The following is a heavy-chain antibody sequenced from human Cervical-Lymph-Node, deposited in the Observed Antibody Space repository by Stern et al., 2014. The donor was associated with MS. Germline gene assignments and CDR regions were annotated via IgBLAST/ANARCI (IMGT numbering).Heavy chain of an antibody. CDR2: IYWDDDK. D-gene: IGHD4/OR15-4a*01. Sequence: QVTLRESGPTLVKPTQTLTLKCIFSGFSLSTGGVGVGWIRQPPGKALEGLGFIYWDDDKRYSPSLKRRLTITKDTSKNQVVLTMTNMDPVDTATYYCAHSSPRVYGVDYWGQGTLVTVSS. CDR1: GFSLSTGGVG. CDR3: AHSSPRVYGVDY. J-gene: IGHJ4*02. V-gene: IGHV2-5*02.